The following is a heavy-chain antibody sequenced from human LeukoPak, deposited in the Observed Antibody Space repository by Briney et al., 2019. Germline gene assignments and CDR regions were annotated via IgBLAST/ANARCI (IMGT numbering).Heavy chain of an antibody. CDR1: GYTFTSYD. CDR2: INPNSGNT. CDR3: ARGNQELRFLEWPR. D-gene: IGHD3-3*01. J-gene: IGHJ1*01. V-gene: IGHV1-8*03. Sequence: ASVKVSCKASGYTFTSYDINWVRQATGQGLEWMGWINPNSGNTGYAQKFQGRVTITRNTSISTAYMELSSLRSEDTAVYYCARGNQELRFLEWPRGGQGTLVTVSS.